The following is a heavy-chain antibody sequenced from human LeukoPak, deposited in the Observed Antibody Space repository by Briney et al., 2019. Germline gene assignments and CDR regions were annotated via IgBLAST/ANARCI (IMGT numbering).Heavy chain of an antibody. CDR3: ARESYDILTGWGYYYYGMDV. J-gene: IGHJ6*02. V-gene: IGHV4-4*07. Sequence: SETLSLTCTVSGGSISSYYWSWIRQPAAKGLEWIGRIYTSGSTNYNPSLKSRVTMSVDTSKNQFSLKLSSVTAADTAVYYCARESYDILTGWGYYYYGMDVWGQGTTVTVSS. CDR1: GGSISSYY. CDR2: IYTSGST. D-gene: IGHD3-9*01.